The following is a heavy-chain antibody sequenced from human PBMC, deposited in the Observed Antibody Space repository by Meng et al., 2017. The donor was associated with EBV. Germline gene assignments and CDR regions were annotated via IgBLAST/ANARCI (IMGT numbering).Heavy chain of an antibody. D-gene: IGHD5-24*01. CDR3: VRDDGYCSTTDCGANWFDP. CDR1: SYPFTSYG. J-gene: IGHJ5*02. CDR2: ISTYSGDT. Sequence: QFQLVQSGAEVKTPGASVKVSCKASSYPFTSYGISWVRQAPGQGLEWMGWISTYSGDTKYAQKFQGRVTLTADTSTTTAYMELRSLVSDDSGVYYCVRDDGYCSTTDCGANWFDPWGQGTLVTVSS. V-gene: IGHV1-18*01.